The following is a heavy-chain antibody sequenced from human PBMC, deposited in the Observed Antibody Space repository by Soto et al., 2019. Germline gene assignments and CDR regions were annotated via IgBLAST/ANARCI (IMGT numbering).Heavy chain of an antibody. CDR2: IYHSGGT. Sequence: QLQLQESGSGLVKPSQTLSLTCAVSGGSISSGGYSWSWIRQPPGKGLEWIGYIYHSGGTYYNPSRKSRVTRSVDRSKTQFSLKLSSVPAADTAVYYCARAMTTVTTLDYWGQGTLVTVSS. CDR3: ARAMTTVTTLDY. J-gene: IGHJ4*02. CDR1: GGSISSGGYS. V-gene: IGHV4-30-2*01. D-gene: IGHD4-17*01.